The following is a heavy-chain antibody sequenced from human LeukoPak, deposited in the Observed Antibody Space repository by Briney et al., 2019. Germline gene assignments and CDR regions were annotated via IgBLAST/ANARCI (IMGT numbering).Heavy chain of an antibody. V-gene: IGHV4-31*02. D-gene: IGHD3-22*01. CDR3: ASTTPDNYYDSSGYPERYFDY. Sequence: LRLSCAASGFTFSDYYMSWIRQHPGKGLEWIGYIYYSGSTYYNPSLKSRVTISVDTSKNQFSLKLSSVTAADTAVYYCASTTPDNYYDSSGYPERYFDYWGQGTVVTVSS. J-gene: IGHJ4*02. CDR2: IYYSGST. CDR1: GFTFSDYY.